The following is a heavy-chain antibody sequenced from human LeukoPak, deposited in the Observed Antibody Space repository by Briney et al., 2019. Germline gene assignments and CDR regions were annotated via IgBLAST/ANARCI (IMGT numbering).Heavy chain of an antibody. CDR3: ARSRGDF. Sequence: GGSLRLSCAASGFIFTDYWMNWVRQAPGRGLEWLASVKGDGSATSYVDSVKGRFTISRDNAKNSLYLHMNSLRADDTALYYCARSRGDFWGQGTLVTVSS. V-gene: IGHV3-7*01. J-gene: IGHJ4*02. CDR2: VKGDGSAT. CDR1: GFIFTDYW.